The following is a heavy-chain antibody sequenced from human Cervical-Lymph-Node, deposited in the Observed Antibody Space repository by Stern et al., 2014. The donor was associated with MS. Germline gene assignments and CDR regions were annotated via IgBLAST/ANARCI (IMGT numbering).Heavy chain of an antibody. Sequence: QVQLMQSGAEVKKPGASVNVSCKASGYTFSTYYMHWVRQAPGQGLEWMGMINPSGGRSSYAQNFQGRVTLTRDTSTSTVYMELSSLTSEDTAVYYCARLRSGYDYGDYWGQGTLVTVPS. D-gene: IGHD5-12*01. CDR1: GYTFSTYY. CDR2: INPSGGRS. CDR3: ARLRSGYDYGDY. J-gene: IGHJ4*02. V-gene: IGHV1-46*01.